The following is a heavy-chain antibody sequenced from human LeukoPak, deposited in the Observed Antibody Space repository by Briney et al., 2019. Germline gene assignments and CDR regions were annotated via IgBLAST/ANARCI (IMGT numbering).Heavy chain of an antibody. CDR3: ARGPYGGNDAPGGFDP. CDR1: GYTFTSYG. D-gene: IGHD4-23*01. V-gene: IGHV1-18*01. CDR2: ISAYNGNT. J-gene: IGHJ5*02. Sequence: ASVKVSCKASGYTFTSYGISWVRQAPGQGLEWMGWISAYNGNTNYAQKLQGRVTMTTDTSTSTAYMELRSLRSDDTAVYYCARGPYGGNDAPGGFDPWGQGTLVTVSS.